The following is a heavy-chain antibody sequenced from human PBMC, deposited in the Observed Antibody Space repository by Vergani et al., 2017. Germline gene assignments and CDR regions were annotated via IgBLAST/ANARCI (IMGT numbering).Heavy chain of an antibody. CDR3: AKGNDRYGMDV. D-gene: IGHD2-8*01. V-gene: IGHV3-13*01. CDR2: IGTAGDT. Sequence: EVQLVESGGGLVQPGGSLRLSCAASGFTFSSYDMHWVRQATGKGLEWVSAIGTAGDTYYADSVKGRFTISRDNSKNTLYLQMNSLRAEDTAVYYCAKGNDRYGMDVWGQGTTVTVSS. CDR1: GFTFSSYD. J-gene: IGHJ6*02.